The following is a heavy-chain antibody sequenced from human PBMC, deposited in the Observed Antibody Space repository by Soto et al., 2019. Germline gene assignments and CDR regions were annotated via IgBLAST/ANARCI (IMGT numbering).Heavy chain of an antibody. CDR3: ARGSLTFGGVIVMGDYYGMDV. D-gene: IGHD3-16*02. V-gene: IGHV1-46*01. CDR1: GYTFTSYY. CDR2: INPSGGSA. Sequence: ASVKVSCKASGYTFTSYYMHWVRQAPGQGLEWMGLINPSGGSASYTQKFQGRVTMTRDTSTSTVYMELNSLTYEDTAVYYCARGSLTFGGVIVMGDYYGMDVWG. J-gene: IGHJ6*02.